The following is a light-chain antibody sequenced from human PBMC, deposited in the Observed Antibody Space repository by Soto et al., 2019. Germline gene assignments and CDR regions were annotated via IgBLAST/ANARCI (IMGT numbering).Light chain of an antibody. CDR3: QQRGDWPPT. J-gene: IGKJ3*01. Sequence: EIVLTQSPATLSLSPGETATLSCRASQSVTTYLAWYQQKPGQAPRLLIYNSFNRAAGIHARFSGSGSETDFTLTISNLESEDFAVYYCQQRGDWPPTFGPGTKVDIK. CDR2: NSF. CDR1: QSVTTY. V-gene: IGKV3-11*01.